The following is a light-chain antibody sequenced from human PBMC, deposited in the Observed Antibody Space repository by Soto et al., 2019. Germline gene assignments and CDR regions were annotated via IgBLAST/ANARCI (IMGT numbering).Light chain of an antibody. CDR2: DVN. Sequence: QSALTQPASVSGSPGQSITISCTGSNSDVGGYNYVSWYQQHPGKVPKLLIFDVNNRPSGVSNRVSGSQSGYTASLTISGLQAEDGADYFCTSYTSSNSLVFGGGTKVTVL. CDR3: TSYTSSNSLV. CDR1: NSDVGGYNY. J-gene: IGLJ2*01. V-gene: IGLV2-14*01.